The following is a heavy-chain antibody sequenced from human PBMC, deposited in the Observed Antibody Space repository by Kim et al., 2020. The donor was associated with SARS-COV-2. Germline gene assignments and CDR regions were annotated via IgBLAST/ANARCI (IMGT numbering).Heavy chain of an antibody. Sequence: SVKVSCKASGGTFSSYAISWVRQAPGQGLEWMGGIIPIFGTANYAQKFQGRVTITADESTSTAYMELSSLRSEDTAVYYCARDSQLRDGYNHDAFDIWGQGTMVTVSS. CDR3: ARDSQLRDGYNHDAFDI. CDR1: GGTFSSYA. D-gene: IGHD5-12*01. V-gene: IGHV1-69*13. CDR2: IIPIFGTA. J-gene: IGHJ3*02.